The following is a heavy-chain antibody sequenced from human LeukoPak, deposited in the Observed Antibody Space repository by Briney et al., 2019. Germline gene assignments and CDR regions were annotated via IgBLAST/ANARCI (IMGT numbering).Heavy chain of an antibody. J-gene: IGHJ6*02. V-gene: IGHV1-18*01. CDR1: GCTFTSYG. CDR2: ISAYNGNT. Sequence: GSVNVSCKAFGCTFTSYGISWVRQAPGQGLEWMGWISAYNGNTNYAQKLQGRVTMTTDTSTSTAYMELRSLRSDDTAVYYCARDGVVAAIYCMDVWGQGTTVTVSS. D-gene: IGHD2-15*01. CDR3: ARDGVVAAIYCMDV.